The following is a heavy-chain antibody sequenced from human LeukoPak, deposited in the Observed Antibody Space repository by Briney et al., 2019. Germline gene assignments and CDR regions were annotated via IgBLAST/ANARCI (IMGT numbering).Heavy chain of an antibody. CDR1: GGSISSSSYY. V-gene: IGHV4-39*01. CDR3: AGGDWSGYVSPYNWFDP. Sequence: SETLSLTCTVSGGSISSSSYYWGWIRQPPGKGLEWIGSIYYSGSTYYNPSLKSRVTISVDTSKNQFSLNLSPVAAADTALYYCAGGDWSGYVSPYNWFDPWGQGTLVTVSS. J-gene: IGHJ5*02. CDR2: IYYSGST. D-gene: IGHD3-3*01.